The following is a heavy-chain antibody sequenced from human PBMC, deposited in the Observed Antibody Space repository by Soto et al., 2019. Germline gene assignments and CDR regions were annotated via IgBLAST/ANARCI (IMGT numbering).Heavy chain of an antibody. Sequence: SGPTLVNPTQTLTLTCTFSGFSLSTSGTCVSWIRQPPGKALEWLALIDWDDDKYYSTSLKTRLTISKDTSKNQVVLTMTNMDPVDTATYYCARTRITIFGVVELDYWGQGTLVTVSS. D-gene: IGHD3-3*01. V-gene: IGHV2-70*01. CDR3: ARTRITIFGVVELDY. CDR1: GFSLSTSGTC. J-gene: IGHJ4*02. CDR2: IDWDDDK.